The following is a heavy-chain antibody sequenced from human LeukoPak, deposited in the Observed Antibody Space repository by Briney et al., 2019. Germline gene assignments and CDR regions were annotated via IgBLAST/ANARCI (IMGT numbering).Heavy chain of an antibody. V-gene: IGHV4-59*01. D-gene: IGHD1-1*01. CDR1: GGSISSYY. Sequence: SETLSLTCTVSGGSISSYYWSWIRQPPGKGLEWIGYIYCSGSTNYNPSLKSRVTISVDTSKNQFSLKLSSVTAADTAVYYCARGVNWNDGAFDIWGQGTMVTVSS. J-gene: IGHJ3*02. CDR2: IYCSGST. CDR3: ARGVNWNDGAFDI.